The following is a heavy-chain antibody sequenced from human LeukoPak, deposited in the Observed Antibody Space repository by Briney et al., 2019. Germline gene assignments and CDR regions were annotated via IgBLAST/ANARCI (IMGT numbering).Heavy chain of an antibody. Sequence: GGSLRLSCAASGFTFSSYAMHWVRQAPGKGLEWVAVISYDGSNKYYADSVKGRFTISRDNSKNTLYLQMNSLRAEDTAVYYCARDRSPEAGVYYGMDVWGQGTTVTVSS. D-gene: IGHD1-14*01. V-gene: IGHV3-30*04. J-gene: IGHJ6*02. CDR1: GFTFSSYA. CDR2: ISYDGSNK. CDR3: ARDRSPEAGVYYGMDV.